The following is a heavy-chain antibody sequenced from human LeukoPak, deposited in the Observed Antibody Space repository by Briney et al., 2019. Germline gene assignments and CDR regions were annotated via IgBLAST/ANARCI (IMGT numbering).Heavy chain of an antibody. CDR1: GFTFSSYW. V-gene: IGHV3-7*01. CDR2: IKQDGSEK. J-gene: IGHJ4*02. CDR3: ARRQWLALDY. D-gene: IGHD6-19*01. Sequence: PGGSLRLSCAASGFTFSSYWMSCVRQAPGKGLEWVANIKQDGSEKYCVDSVKGRFTISRDNAKNSLFLQMNSLAADDTAVYYCARRQWLALDYWGQGTLVTVSS.